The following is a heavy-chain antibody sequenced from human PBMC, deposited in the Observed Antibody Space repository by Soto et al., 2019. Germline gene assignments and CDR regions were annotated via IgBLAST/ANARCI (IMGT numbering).Heavy chain of an antibody. CDR1: GFTFSSYG. D-gene: IGHD2-2*01. J-gene: IGHJ4*02. CDR3: AREYCSISCYLFGY. CDR2: IWYDGSNQ. V-gene: IGHV3-33*01. Sequence: QVQLVESGGGVVQPGRSLRLSCAASGFTFSSYGMHWVRQAPGKGLEWLAVIWYDGSNQYYADSVKGRVTISRDNSKNTLYLQMSSLRAEDTAVYYCAREYCSISCYLFGYWGQGTLVTVSS.